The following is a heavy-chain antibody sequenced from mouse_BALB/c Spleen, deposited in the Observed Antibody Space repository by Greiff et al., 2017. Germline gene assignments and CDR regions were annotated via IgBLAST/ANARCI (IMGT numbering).Heavy chain of an antibody. CDR1: GFTFSSYA. CDR2: ISSGGSYT. CDR3: ARRIKYAMDY. D-gene: IGHD2-4*01. Sequence: DVMLVESGGGLVKPGGSLKLSCAASGFTFSSYAMSWVRQSPEKRLEWVAEISSGGSYTYYPDTVTGRFTISRDNAKNTLYLEMSSLRSEDTAMYYCARRIKYAMDYWGQGTSVTVSS. J-gene: IGHJ4*01. V-gene: IGHV5-9-4*01.